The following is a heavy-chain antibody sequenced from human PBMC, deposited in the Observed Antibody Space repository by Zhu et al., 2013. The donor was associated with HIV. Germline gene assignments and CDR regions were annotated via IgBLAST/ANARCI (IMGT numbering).Heavy chain of an antibody. CDR3: ARGYCGGTCYSGGWFDP. CDR2: IYHSGST. CDR1: GYSISSGYY. D-gene: IGHD2-15*01. Sequence: VQLQESGPGLVKPSETLSLTCAVSGYSISSGYYWGWIRQPPGKGLEWIGSIYHSGSTYYNPSLKSRVTISVDTSKNQFSLKLTSVTAADTAVYYCARGYCGGTCYSGGWFDPWGQGTLVTVSS. V-gene: IGHV4-38-2*01. J-gene: IGHJ5*02.